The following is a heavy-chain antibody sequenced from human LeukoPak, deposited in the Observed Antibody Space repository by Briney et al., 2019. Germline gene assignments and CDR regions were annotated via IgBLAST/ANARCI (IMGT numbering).Heavy chain of an antibody. CDR2: IYYSGST. CDR3: ARLETGYSSSWVDY. J-gene: IGHJ4*02. D-gene: IGHD6-13*01. CDR1: GGSITSYY. V-gene: IGHV4-59*01. Sequence: SETLSLTCTVSGGSITSYYWSWIRQPPGKGLEWIGYIYYSGSTNYNPSLKSRVTISVDTSKNQFSLKLSSVTAADTAVYYCARLETGYSSSWVDYWGQGTLVTVSS.